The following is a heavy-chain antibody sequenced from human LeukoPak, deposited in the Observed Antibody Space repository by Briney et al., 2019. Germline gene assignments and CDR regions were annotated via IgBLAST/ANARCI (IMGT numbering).Heavy chain of an antibody. J-gene: IGHJ4*02. Sequence: GGSLRLSCAASGFTFSSYAMSWVRQAPGKGLEWVSAISGSGDSTYCADSVKGRFTISRDNSKNTLYLQMNSLRAEDTAVYYCARDRRRILTGYGTFDYWGQGTLVTVSS. V-gene: IGHV3-23*01. D-gene: IGHD3-9*01. CDR3: ARDRRRILTGYGTFDY. CDR1: GFTFSSYA. CDR2: ISGSGDST.